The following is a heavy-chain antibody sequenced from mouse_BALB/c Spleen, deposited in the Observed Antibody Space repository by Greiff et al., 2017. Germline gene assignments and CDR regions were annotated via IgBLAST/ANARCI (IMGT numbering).Heavy chain of an antibody. CDR2: ISDGGSYT. CDR3: ARDRITTAKEFAD. CDR1: GFTFSDYY. J-gene: IGHJ3*01. V-gene: IGHV5-4*02. D-gene: IGHD1-2*01. Sequence: EVMLVESGGGLVKPGGSLKLSCAASGFTFSDYYMYWVRQTPGQRLEWVATISDGGSYTYYPDSVKGRVTISRDNAKNNLYLQMSSLKSEDTAMDYCARDRITTAKEFADWGEGTAVTVSA.